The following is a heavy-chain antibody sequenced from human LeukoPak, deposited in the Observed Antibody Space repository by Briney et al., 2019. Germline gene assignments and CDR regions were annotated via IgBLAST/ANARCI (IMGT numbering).Heavy chain of an antibody. CDR2: IYPGDSDT. V-gene: IGHV5-51*01. CDR3: ARSGIAAAIDAFDI. D-gene: IGHD2-2*02. CDR1: RYSFTTYW. J-gene: IGHJ3*02. Sequence: GESLKISCRGSRYSFTTYWIGWVRQMPGKGLEWMGIIYPGDSDTRYSPSFQGQVTISADKSIDTVFLQWSSLKASDTAMYYCARSGIAAAIDAFDIWGQGTMVTVSS.